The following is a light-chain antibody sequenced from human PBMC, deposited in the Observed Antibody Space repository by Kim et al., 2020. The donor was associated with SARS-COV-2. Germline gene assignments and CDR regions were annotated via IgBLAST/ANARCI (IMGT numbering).Light chain of an antibody. CDR3: QQYNNWPPIT. CDR2: GAS. CDR1: QSVSNN. Sequence: SPGERAILSCRASQSVSNNLAWYQQKPGQAPRLLIYGASTRATGIPARFSGSGSGTEFTLTISSLQSEDFAVYYCQQYNNWPPITFGQGTRLEIK. J-gene: IGKJ5*01. V-gene: IGKV3-15*01.